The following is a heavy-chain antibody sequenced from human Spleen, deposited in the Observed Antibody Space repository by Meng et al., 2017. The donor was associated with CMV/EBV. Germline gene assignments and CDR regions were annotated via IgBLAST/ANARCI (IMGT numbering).Heavy chain of an antibody. V-gene: IGHV3-48*04. D-gene: IGHD2-2*01. CDR3: ARVGYCSSTSCYGQFDY. Sequence: GGSLRLSCAASGFTFGSHWMNWVRQAPGKGLEWVSYISSSGSTIYYADSVKGRFTISRDNAKNSLYLQMNSLRAEDTAVYYCARVGYCSSTSCYGQFDYWGQGTLVTVSS. J-gene: IGHJ4*02. CDR2: ISSSGSTI. CDR1: GFTFGSHW.